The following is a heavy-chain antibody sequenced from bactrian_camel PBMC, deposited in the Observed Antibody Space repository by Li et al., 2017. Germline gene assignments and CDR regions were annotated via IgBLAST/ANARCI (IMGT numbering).Heavy chain of an antibody. V-gene: IGHV3S57*01. J-gene: IGHJ4*01. CDR1: GRTYNDHC. CDR3: AAVDSSDYYCPVPAFEFAY. Sequence: HVQLVESGGNSVQAGGSLRLSCVASGRTYNDHCMAWFRQAPGKDREGVASIGSDGTTTYYEPAKGRFTVSKDNSENTLHLQMNRLKPEDTAMYYCAAVDSSDYYCPVPAFEFAYWGKGTQVTVS. D-gene: IGHD4*01. CDR2: IGSDGTT.